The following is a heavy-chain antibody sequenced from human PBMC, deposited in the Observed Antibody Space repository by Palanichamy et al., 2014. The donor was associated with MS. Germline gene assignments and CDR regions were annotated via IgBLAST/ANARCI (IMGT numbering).Heavy chain of an antibody. J-gene: IGHJ4*02. V-gene: IGHV1-18*01. CDR1: GYSFASYG. CDR2: ISAYNGKI. CDR3: ARGGGDYGYYFDD. D-gene: IGHD2-21*02. Sequence: QVQLVQSGAEVKKPGASVKVSCKASGYSFASYGICWVRQAPGQGLEWVGWISAYNGKIKYVQKFQGRVTMTTDTSTSTAYMELRSLRSDDTAVYYCARGGGDYGYYFDDWGQGTLVTVSS.